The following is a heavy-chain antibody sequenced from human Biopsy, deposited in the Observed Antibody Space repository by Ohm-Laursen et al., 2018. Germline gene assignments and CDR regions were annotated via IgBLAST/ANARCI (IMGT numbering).Heavy chain of an antibody. D-gene: IGHD3-10*01. Sequence: SVKVSCKASGYTFTGHSIHWMRQAPGQRLEWMGWVNPNSGATNYAQKFHGRVTMTSDTSISTAYIELRRLISDDTAVYFCARDRMVTIITLVRADTFDIWGQGTLVSVSS. CDR3: ARDRMVTIITLVRADTFDI. J-gene: IGHJ3*02. CDR1: GYTFTGHS. V-gene: IGHV1-2*02. CDR2: VNPNSGAT.